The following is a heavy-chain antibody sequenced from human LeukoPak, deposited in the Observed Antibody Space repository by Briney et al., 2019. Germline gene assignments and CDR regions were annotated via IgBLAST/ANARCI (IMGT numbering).Heavy chain of an antibody. CDR3: AKDGRDYDFWSGYPNWFDP. D-gene: IGHD3-3*01. Sequence: GGSLRLSCAASGFTFSSYAMSWVRQTPGKGLEWVSGISGSGGSTYYADSVKGRFTISRDNSKNTLYLQMNSLRAEDTAVYYCAKDGRDYDFWSGYPNWFDPWGQGTLVTVSS. J-gene: IGHJ5*02. CDR1: GFTFSSYA. CDR2: ISGSGGST. V-gene: IGHV3-23*01.